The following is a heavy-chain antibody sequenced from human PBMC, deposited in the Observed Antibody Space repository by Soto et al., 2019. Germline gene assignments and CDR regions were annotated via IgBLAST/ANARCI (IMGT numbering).Heavy chain of an antibody. CDR3: AKDFIPPFPENRIPAAMMRVPIYGMDV. V-gene: IGHV3-43*01. D-gene: IGHD2-2*01. CDR1: GFTFDDYT. Sequence: GGSLRLSCAASGFTFDDYTMHWVRQAPGKGLEWVSLISWDGGSTYYADSVKGRFTISRDNSKNSLYLQMNSLRTEDTALYYCAKDFIPPFPENRIPAAMMRVPIYGMDVWGQGTTVTVSS. CDR2: ISWDGGST. J-gene: IGHJ6*02.